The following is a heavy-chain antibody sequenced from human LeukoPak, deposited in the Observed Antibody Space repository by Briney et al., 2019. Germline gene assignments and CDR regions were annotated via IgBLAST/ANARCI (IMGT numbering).Heavy chain of an antibody. Sequence: PSETLSLTCTVSGGSISSGSYYWSWIRQPAGKGLEWIGRIYTSGSTNYNPSLKSRVTISVDTSRNQFSLRLSSVTAADAAVYYCARDVGYAFDIWGQGTMVTVSS. CDR1: GGSISSGSYY. CDR3: ARDVGYAFDI. CDR2: IYTSGST. V-gene: IGHV4-61*02. D-gene: IGHD1-26*01. J-gene: IGHJ3*02.